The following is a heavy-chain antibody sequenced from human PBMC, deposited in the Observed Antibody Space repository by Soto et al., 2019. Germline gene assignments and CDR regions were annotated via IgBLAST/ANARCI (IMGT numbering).Heavy chain of an antibody. D-gene: IGHD1-7*01. V-gene: IGHV3-13*01. CDR3: VTYSWNYDISSGDS. CDR1: GFTYRSYD. Sequence: GGSLRLSCAAFGFTYRSYDMHWVRQVAGKGLEWVSSLGGAGAREYAESVKGRFTISRDNARNTLYLQMDSLRVEDTAVHYCVTYSWNYDISSGDSWGQGTLVTVSS. J-gene: IGHJ4*02. CDR2: LGGAGAR.